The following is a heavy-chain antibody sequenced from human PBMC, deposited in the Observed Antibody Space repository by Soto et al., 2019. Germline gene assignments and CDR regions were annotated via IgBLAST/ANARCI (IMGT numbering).Heavy chain of an antibody. J-gene: IGHJ4*02. CDR3: ARVHSSGWYYFDY. CDR1: GFTFSSYS. V-gene: IGHV3-21*01. CDR2: ISSSSSYI. Sequence: EVQLVESGGGMVKPGGSLRLSCAASGFTFSSYSMNWVRQAPWKGLEWVSSISSSSSYIYYADSVKGRFTISRDNAKNSLYLQMNSLRAEDTAVYYCARVHSSGWYYFDYWGQGTLVTVSS. D-gene: IGHD6-19*01.